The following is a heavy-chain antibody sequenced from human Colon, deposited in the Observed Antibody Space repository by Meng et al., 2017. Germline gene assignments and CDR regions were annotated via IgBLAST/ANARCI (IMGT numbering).Heavy chain of an antibody. Sequence: GESLKISCAASGFTFTNYGIHWVRQAPGKGLEWVAVIWYDGIRKYYADSVKGRFTISRDNSKNTVFLQMNSLRAEDTAVFYCARDDDVLGKYSQLYYLGQGTLVTVSS. D-gene: IGHD3-16*01. CDR3: ARDDDVLGKYSQLYY. V-gene: IGHV3-33*01. J-gene: IGHJ4*02. CDR1: GFTFTNYG. CDR2: IWYDGIRK.